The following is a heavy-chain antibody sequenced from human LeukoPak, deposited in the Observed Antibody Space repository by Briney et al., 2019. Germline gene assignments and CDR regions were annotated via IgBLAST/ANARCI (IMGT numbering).Heavy chain of an antibody. D-gene: IGHD3-22*01. J-gene: IGHJ4*02. CDR2: FDPEDGET. Sequence: ASVKVSCKVSGYTLTELSMHWVRQAPGKGLEWMGGFDPEDGETIYAQKFQGRVTMTEDTSTDTAYMELSSLRSEDTAVYYCATHYDSSGYEYYFDYWGQGTLVTVSS. CDR1: GYTLTELS. CDR3: ATHYDSSGYEYYFDY. V-gene: IGHV1-24*01.